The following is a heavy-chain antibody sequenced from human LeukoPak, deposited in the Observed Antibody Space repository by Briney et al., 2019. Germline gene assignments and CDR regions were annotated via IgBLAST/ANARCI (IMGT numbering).Heavy chain of an antibody. CDR2: IKQDGREK. J-gene: IGHJ4*02. V-gene: IGHV3-7*01. D-gene: IGHD6-19*01. Sequence: PGGSLRLSCTASGFTFSNYWMTWVRQAPGKGMEWVAYIKQDGREKYYVDSVTGRFTISRDNAKNLLFLQMSSLSPEDTAVYYCARKAGKMFDYWGQGTLVTASS. CDR3: ARKAGKMFDY. CDR1: GFTFSNYW.